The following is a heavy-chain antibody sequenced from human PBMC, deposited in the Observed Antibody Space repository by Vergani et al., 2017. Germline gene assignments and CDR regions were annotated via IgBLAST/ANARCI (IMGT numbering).Heavy chain of an antibody. J-gene: IGHJ6*02. CDR1: GGTFSSYA. CDR3: AREGPYGSGRLVNGMDV. Sequence: QVQLVQSGAEVKKPGSSVKVSCKASGGTFSSYAISWVRQAPGQGLEWMGIINPSGGSTSYAQKFQGRVTMTRDTSTSTVYMELSSLRSEDTAVYYCAREGPYGSGRLVNGMDVWGQGTTVTVSS. V-gene: IGHV1-46*01. D-gene: IGHD3-10*01. CDR2: INPSGGST.